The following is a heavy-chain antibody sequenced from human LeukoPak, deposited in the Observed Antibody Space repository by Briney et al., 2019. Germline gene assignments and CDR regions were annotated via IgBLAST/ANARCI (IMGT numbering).Heavy chain of an antibody. CDR1: GFTVSSNH. CDR3: ARDSGFGEFNNY. J-gene: IGHJ4*02. D-gene: IGHD3-10*01. Sequence: PGGSLRLSCAASGFTVSSNHMSWVRQAPGKGLEWVSVICSGGSTYYAESVKGRFTISRDNSKNTLYLQMNTLRAEDTAVYYCARDSGFGEFNNYWGQGTLVTVSS. CDR2: ICSGGST. V-gene: IGHV3-66*01.